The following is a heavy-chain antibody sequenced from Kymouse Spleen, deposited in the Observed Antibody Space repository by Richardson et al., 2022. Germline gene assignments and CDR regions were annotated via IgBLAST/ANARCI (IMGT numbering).Heavy chain of an antibody. CDR3: TRHGELLNYYGMDV. D-gene: IGHD1-7*01,IGHD3-10*01,IGHD4-23*01. CDR1: GFTFSGSA. V-gene: IGHV3-73*02. Sequence: EVQLVESGGGLVQPGGSLKLSCAASGFTFSGSAMHWVRQASGKGLEWVGRIRSKANSYATAYAASVKGRFTISRDDSKNTAYLQMNSLKTEDTAVYYCTRHGELLNYYGMDVWGQGTTVTVSS. CDR2: IRSKANSYAT. J-gene: IGHJ6*02.